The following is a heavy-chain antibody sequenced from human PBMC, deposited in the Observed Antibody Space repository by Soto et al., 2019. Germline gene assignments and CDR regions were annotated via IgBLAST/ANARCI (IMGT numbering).Heavy chain of an antibody. V-gene: IGHV3-21*01. CDR3: VRCIGSWFVGYDY. D-gene: IGHD6-13*01. CDR1: GFTFSSYS. J-gene: IGHJ4*02. CDR2: ISSSSGSI. Sequence: GGSLRLSCAAFGFTFSSYSMNWVRQAPGKGLEWVSSISSSSGSIYYADSVKGRFTISRDNAKNSLYLQMNSLRAEDTAEYYCVRCIGSWFVGYDYWGQGALVTVSS.